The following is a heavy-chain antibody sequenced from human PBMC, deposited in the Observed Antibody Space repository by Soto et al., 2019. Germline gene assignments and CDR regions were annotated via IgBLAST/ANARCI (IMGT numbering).Heavy chain of an antibody. CDR3: ARDLVVPAAILDWFDP. CDR2: INPSGGST. D-gene: IGHD2-2*01. J-gene: IGHJ5*02. Sequence: QVQLVQSGAEVKKPGASVKVSCKASGYTFTSYYMHWVRQAPGQGLEWMGIINPSGGSTSYAQKFQGRVTMTRDTSTSTVYMELSSLRSEDTAVYYCARDLVVPAAILDWFDPWGQGTLVTVSS. CDR1: GYTFTSYY. V-gene: IGHV1-46*01.